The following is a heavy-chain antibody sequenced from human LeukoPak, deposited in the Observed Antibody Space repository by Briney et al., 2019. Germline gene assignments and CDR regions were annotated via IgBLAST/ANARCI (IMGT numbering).Heavy chain of an antibody. CDR2: INPSGGST. CDR3: ARDLGVSAYERFDY. Sequence: ASVKVSCKASGYTFTSYYMHWVRQAPGQGLEWMGRINPSGGSTSYVQKFQGRVTMTRDMSTSTVYMELSSLRSEDMAVYYCARDLGVSAYERFDYWGQGTLVTVSS. CDR1: GYTFTSYY. V-gene: IGHV1-46*01. J-gene: IGHJ4*02. D-gene: IGHD5-12*01.